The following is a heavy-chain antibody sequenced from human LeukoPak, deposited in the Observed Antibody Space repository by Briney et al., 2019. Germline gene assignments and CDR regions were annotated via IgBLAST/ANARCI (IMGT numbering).Heavy chain of an antibody. CDR2: IYHSGST. J-gene: IGHJ4*02. V-gene: IGHV4-30-2*01. CDR3: ARDSACSSTSCYSDY. D-gene: IGHD2-2*01. Sequence: SETLSLTCTVSGGSIGSGGYYWSWIRQPPGKGLEWLGYIYHSGSTYYNPSLKSRVTISVDRSKNQFSLKLSSVTAADTAVYYCARDSACSSTSCYSDYWGQGTLVTVSS. CDR1: GGSIGSGGYY.